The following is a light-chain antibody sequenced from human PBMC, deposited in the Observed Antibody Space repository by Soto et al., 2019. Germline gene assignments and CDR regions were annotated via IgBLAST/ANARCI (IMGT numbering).Light chain of an antibody. J-gene: IGKJ4*01. CDR2: DAS. V-gene: IGKV3-11*01. CDR1: QSVSSY. CDR3: QRRSNWPLT. Sequence: EIVLTQSPATLSLSPGERATLSCRASQSVSSYLAWYQQKPGQAPRLLIYDASNRATGIPARFSGSGSGTAFTLTISSLEPEDFAVDYCQRRSNWPLTLGGGTKVEIK.